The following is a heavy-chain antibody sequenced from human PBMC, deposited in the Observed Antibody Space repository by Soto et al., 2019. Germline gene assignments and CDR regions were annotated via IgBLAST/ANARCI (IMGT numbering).Heavy chain of an antibody. CDR2: IRFNGSST. V-gene: IGHV3-74*01. Sequence: GGSLRLSCAASGFAFSTYWMHWVRQAPGKGLLWVARIRFNGSSTYSADSVKGRFTISRDDAKNTLYLQMNGLRVDDTAVYYWARGAKNIYAMDVWGQGTTVTVSS. CDR3: ARGAKNIYAMDV. J-gene: IGHJ6*02. CDR1: GFAFSTYW.